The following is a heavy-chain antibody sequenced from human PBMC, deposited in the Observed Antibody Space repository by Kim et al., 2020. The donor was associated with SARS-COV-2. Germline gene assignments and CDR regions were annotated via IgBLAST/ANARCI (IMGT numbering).Heavy chain of an antibody. CDR2: ST. V-gene: IGHV3-23*01. Sequence: STFYADSVKGRFTISRDNSKNTRFLQLNSLRAEDTARYYCARESSRRADYWGQGTLVTVSS. D-gene: IGHD2-2*01. J-gene: IGHJ4*02. CDR3: ARESSRRADY.